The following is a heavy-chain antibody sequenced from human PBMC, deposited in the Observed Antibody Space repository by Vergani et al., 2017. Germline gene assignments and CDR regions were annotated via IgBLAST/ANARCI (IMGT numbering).Heavy chain of an antibody. Sequence: EVQLVESGGGLVQPGGSLRLSCAASGFSFSSYWMSWVRQAPGKGLEWVANIKQDGSEKYYVDSVKGRFTISRDNAKNSLYLQMNSLRAEDTAVYYCARSGADCSSTSCYRRRGAFYIWGQGTMVTVSS. CDR3: ARSGADCSSTSCYRRRGAFYI. V-gene: IGHV3-7*03. J-gene: IGHJ3*02. CDR1: GFSFSSYW. CDR2: IKQDGSEK. D-gene: IGHD2-2*02.